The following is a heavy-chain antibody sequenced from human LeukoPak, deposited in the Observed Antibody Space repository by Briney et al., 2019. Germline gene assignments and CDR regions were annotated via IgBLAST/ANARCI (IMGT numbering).Heavy chain of an antibody. V-gene: IGHV3-23*01. Sequence: GGSLRLSCAASGFTFSSYAMSWVRQAPGKGLEWVSVISDSGHNTYYADSVKGRFTISRDNSKNTVSLQMNSLRAEDTAVYYCAKDHDFQYYFDYWGQGTLVTVSS. CDR3: AKDHDFQYYFDY. CDR1: GFTFSSYA. D-gene: IGHD3-3*01. J-gene: IGHJ4*02. CDR2: ISDSGHNT.